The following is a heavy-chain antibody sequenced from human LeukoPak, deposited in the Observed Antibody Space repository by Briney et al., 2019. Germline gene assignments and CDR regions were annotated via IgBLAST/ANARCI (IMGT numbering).Heavy chain of an antibody. V-gene: IGHV1-18*01. CDR3: AREVAGFPYYYYGMDV. J-gene: IGHJ6*02. CDR2: ISAYNGNT. D-gene: IGHD6-19*01. Sequence: GASVKVSCKASGYTFTSYGISWVRQAPGQGLEWMGWISAYNGNTNYAQKLQGRVTMTTDTSTSTAYMELRSLRSDDTAVYYCAREVAGFPYYYYGMDVWGQGTTVTVSS. CDR1: GYTFTSYG.